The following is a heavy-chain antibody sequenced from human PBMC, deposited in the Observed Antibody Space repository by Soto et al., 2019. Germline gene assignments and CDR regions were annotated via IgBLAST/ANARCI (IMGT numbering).Heavy chain of an antibody. CDR2: INHSGST. J-gene: IGHJ4*02. D-gene: IGHD3-10*01. V-gene: IGHV4-34*01. Sequence: SETLSLTCAVYGGSFSCYYWSWIRQPPGKGLEWIGEINHSGSTNYNPSLKSRVTISVDTSKNQFSLKLSSVTAADTAVYYCARMVRGVIIKRYFDYWGQGTLVTV. CDR1: GGSFSCYY. CDR3: ARMVRGVIIKRYFDY.